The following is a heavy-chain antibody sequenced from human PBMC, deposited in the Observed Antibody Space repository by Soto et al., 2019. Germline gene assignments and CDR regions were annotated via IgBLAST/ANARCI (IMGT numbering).Heavy chain of an antibody. V-gene: IGHV1-3*01. J-gene: IGHJ4*02. D-gene: IGHD1-20*01. CDR1: GYTFMSHV. CDR2: VTGGNGDT. CDR3: ARDSGIRGPSGDLDY. Sequence: QVQLVQSGAEVKEPGASVKVSCRASGYTFMSHVMHWVRQAPGQRLEWMGWVTGGNGDTKCSQKFQGRVTITRDTSATTAYMELSRLTSEDKAVYYCARDSGIRGPSGDLDYWGQGTLVTVSS.